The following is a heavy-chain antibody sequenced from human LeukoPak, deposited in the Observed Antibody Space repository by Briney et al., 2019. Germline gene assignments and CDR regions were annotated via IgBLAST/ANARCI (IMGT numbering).Heavy chain of an antibody. CDR2: IYPGDSDT. CDR1: GYTFANYW. CDR3: ARREGGWYLDY. D-gene: IGHD6-19*01. J-gene: IGHJ4*02. V-gene: IGHV5-51*01. Sequence: GESLKISCQSSGYTFANYWIGWVRQMPGKGLEWMGIIYPGDSDTRYSPSFQGQVTISADKSISTAYLQWSSLKASDTAVYYCARREGGWYLDYWGQGTLVTVSP.